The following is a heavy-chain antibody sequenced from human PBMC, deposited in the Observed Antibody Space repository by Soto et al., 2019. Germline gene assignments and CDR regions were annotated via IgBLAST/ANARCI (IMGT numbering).Heavy chain of an antibody. D-gene: IGHD5-12*01. CDR3: ATRLPGVDSGYDLSFDY. Sequence: QVQLQESGPGLVKPSQTLSLTCTASGGSISSGGYYWSWIRQHPGKGLEWIGYIYYSGSTYYNPSLKSRVTISVDTSKNQFSLKLSSVTAADTAVYYCATRLPGVDSGYDLSFDYWGQGTLVTVSS. J-gene: IGHJ4*02. CDR1: GGSISSGGYY. CDR2: IYYSGST. V-gene: IGHV4-31*03.